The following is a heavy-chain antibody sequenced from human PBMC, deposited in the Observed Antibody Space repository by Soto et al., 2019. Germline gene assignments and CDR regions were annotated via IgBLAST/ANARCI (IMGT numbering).Heavy chain of an antibody. J-gene: IGHJ4*02. V-gene: IGHV4-34*01. CDR3: ARRYSGYDFDY. CDR1: GGSFSGYY. D-gene: IGHD5-12*01. Sequence: NPSETLSLTCAVYGGSFSGYYWSWIRQPPGKGLEWIGEINHSGSTNYNPSLKSRVTISVDTSKNQFSLKLSSVTAADTAMYYCARRYSGYDFDYWGQGTLVTVSS. CDR2: INHSGST.